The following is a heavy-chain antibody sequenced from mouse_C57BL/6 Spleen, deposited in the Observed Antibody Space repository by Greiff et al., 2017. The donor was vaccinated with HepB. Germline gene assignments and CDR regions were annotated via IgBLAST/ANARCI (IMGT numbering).Heavy chain of an antibody. CDR3: ARGNYYGSSYGDY. CDR2: IYPGDGDT. V-gene: IGHV1-82*01. J-gene: IGHJ2*01. Sequence: VQLQQSGPELVKPGASVKISCKASGYAFSSSWMNWVKQRPGKGLEWIGRIYPGDGDTNYNGKFKGKAKLTADKSSSTAYMQLSSLTSEDSAVYFCARGNYYGSSYGDYWGQGTTLTVSS. CDR1: GYAFSSSW. D-gene: IGHD1-1*01.